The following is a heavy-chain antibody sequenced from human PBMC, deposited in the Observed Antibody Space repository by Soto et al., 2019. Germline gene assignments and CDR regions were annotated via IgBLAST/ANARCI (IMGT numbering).Heavy chain of an antibody. Sequence: ASVKVSCKVSGYTLTELSMHWVRQAPGKGLEWMGGFDPEDGETIYAQKFQGRVTMTEDTSTDTAYMELSSLRSEDTAVYYCATDLSRGYSYGNDAFDIWGQGTMVTVS. J-gene: IGHJ3*02. CDR2: FDPEDGET. V-gene: IGHV1-24*01. CDR3: ATDLSRGYSYGNDAFDI. D-gene: IGHD5-18*01. CDR1: GYTLTELS.